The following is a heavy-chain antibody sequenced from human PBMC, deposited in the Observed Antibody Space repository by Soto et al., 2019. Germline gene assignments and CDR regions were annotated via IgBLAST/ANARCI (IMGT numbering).Heavy chain of an antibody. CDR3: ERGEYSSSWVYYYYGMDV. Sequence: ASVKVSCKASGYTFTSYAMHWVRQAPGQRLEWMGWINAGNGNTKYSQKFQGRVTITRDTSASTAYMELSSLRSEDTAVYYCERGEYSSSWVYYYYGMDVWGQATTVTVSS. CDR2: INAGNGNT. CDR1: GYTFTSYA. D-gene: IGHD6-13*01. J-gene: IGHJ6*01. V-gene: IGHV1-3*01.